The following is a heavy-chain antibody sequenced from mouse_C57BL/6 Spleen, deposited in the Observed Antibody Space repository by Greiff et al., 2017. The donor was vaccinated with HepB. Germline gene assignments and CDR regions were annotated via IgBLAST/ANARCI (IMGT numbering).Heavy chain of an antibody. CDR2: IDPSDSYT. CDR3: ARRDGSNYWYFDV. J-gene: IGHJ1*03. D-gene: IGHD1-1*01. V-gene: IGHV1-59*01. CDR1: GYTFTSYW. Sequence: QVQLQQPGAELVRPGTSVKLSCKASGYTFTSYWMHWVKQRPGQGLEWIGVIDPSDSYTNYNQKFKGKATLTVDTSSSTAYMQLSSLTSEDSAVYYCARRDGSNYWYFDVWGTGTTVTVSS.